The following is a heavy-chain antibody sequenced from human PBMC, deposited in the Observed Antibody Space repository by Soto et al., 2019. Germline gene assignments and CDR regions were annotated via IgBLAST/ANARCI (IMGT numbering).Heavy chain of an antibody. J-gene: IGHJ2*01. V-gene: IGHV3-66*01. D-gene: IGHD1-1*01. CDR1: GFTVSNNF. CDR2: TYPGGTT. CDR3: AIELCTTADRDLLAFPAQRTIDL. Sequence: GGSLRLSCAASGFTVSNNFMSWVRQAPGKGLEWVSVTYPGGTTYYADSVKGRFAISRDNSKNTLYLQMSSLRAEDTAVYYCAIELCTTADRDLLAFPAQRTIDL.